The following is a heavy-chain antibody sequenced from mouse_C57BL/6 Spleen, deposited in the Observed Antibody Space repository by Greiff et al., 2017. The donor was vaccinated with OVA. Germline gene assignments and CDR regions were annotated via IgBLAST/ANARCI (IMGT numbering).Heavy chain of an antibody. CDR1: GYTFTSYW. J-gene: IGHJ1*03. CDR2: IHPNSGGT. D-gene: IGHD1-1*01. Sequence: QVQLQQPGAELVKPGASVKLSCKASGYTFTSYWMHWVKQRPGQGLEWIGMIHPNSGGTNYNEKFKSKATLTVDKSSSTAYMQLSSLTSEDSAVYYCATNYYGSSYEYFDVWGTGTTVTVSS. CDR3: ATNYYGSSYEYFDV. V-gene: IGHV1-64*01.